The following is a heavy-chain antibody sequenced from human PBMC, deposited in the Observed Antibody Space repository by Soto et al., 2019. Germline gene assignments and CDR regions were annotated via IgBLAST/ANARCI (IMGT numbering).Heavy chain of an antibody. Sequence: QVQLVESGGGVVQPGRSLRLSCAASGFTFSSYAMHWVHQAPGKGLEWVALISHDGSNKYYADSVKGRFTISRDNSKNTLYLQMNSLRTEDTSVYYCGRCSSTSCHLGADYWGQGPLVTVSS. D-gene: IGHD2-2*01. CDR2: ISHDGSNK. J-gene: IGHJ4*02. V-gene: IGHV3-30-3*01. CDR3: GRCSSTSCHLGADY. CDR1: GFTFSSYA.